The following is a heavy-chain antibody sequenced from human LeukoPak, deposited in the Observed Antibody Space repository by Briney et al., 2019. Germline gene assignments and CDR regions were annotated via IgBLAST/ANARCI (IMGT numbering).Heavy chain of an antibody. V-gene: IGHV3-21*01. CDR1: GFTFATYS. D-gene: IGHD1-26*01. J-gene: IGHJ6*02. CDR3: ARDGYGGSYEYSGTYSVYYGMDV. CDR2: ISHTGSYI. Sequence: GGSLRLSCAASGFTFATYSMNWIRQAPRKGLEWVSSISHTGSYIYYADSMRGRFTTSRDNAKNSLYLHMDSLRAEDTAVYYCARDGYGGSYEYSGTYSVYYGMDVWGQGTMVTVSS.